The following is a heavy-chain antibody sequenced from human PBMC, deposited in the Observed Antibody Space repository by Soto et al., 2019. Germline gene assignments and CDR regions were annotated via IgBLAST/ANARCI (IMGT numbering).Heavy chain of an antibody. CDR3: ACIWLGDFDY. D-gene: IGHD3-10*01. Sequence: QVQLQESGPGLVKPSQTLSLTCTVSGGSISSADYYWSWIRQPPGKGLEWIGYFHSSGATYKDPSLKSRVIISVNASKIQISLKLDSVTAADTAVYYCACIWLGDFDYCGHGTLVTVSS. CDR1: GGSISSADYY. J-gene: IGHJ4*01. CDR2: FHSSGAT. V-gene: IGHV4-30-4*01.